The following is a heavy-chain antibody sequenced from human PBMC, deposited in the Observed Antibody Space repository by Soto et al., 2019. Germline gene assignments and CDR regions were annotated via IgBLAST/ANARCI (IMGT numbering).Heavy chain of an antibody. J-gene: IGHJ4*02. CDR1: GYTFTNYW. Sequence: GESLKISCKTSGYTFTNYWIGWVRQMPGKGLQWLGIIQPGDSDIRYNPSFEDKITISADKSIDTAYLQWHSLEAADTATYYCARRGLSTNWYIVDIPLDCWGQRTPVTGSS. CDR2: IQPGDSDI. CDR3: ARRGLSTNWYIVDIPLDC. D-gene: IGHD2-15*01. V-gene: IGHV5-51*01.